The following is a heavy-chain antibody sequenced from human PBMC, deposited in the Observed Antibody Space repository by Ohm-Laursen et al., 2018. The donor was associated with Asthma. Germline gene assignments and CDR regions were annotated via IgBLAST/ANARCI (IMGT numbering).Heavy chain of an antibody. D-gene: IGHD2-21*02. CDR3: ASYGGGDYAFDI. CDR1: GGSFSGYY. Sequence: SETLSLTCAVYGGSFSGYYWSWIRQPPGKGLEWIGEINHSGSTNYNPSLKSRVTISVDTSKNQFSLKLSSVTAADTAVYYCASYGGGDYAFDIWGQGTMVTVSS. J-gene: IGHJ3*02. V-gene: IGHV4-34*01. CDR2: INHSGST.